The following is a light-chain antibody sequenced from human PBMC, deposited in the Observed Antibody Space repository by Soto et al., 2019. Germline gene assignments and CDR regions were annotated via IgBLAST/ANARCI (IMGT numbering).Light chain of an antibody. CDR2: GAS. Sequence: EIVMTQSPATLSVSPGERATLSCRASQSVSSNLAWYQQKPGQAPRLLIYGASTRATGIPARFSGSGSGTEFTLTISSLQSEDFAVYYCQQSINWPYTFGQGTKLEIK. V-gene: IGKV3-15*01. CDR3: QQSINWPYT. J-gene: IGKJ2*01. CDR1: QSVSSN.